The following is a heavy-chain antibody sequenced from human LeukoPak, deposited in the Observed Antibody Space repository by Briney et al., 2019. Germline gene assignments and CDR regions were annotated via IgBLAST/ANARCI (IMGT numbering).Heavy chain of an antibody. V-gene: IGHV3-30*04. J-gene: IGHJ4*02. Sequence: GGSLRLSCAASGFTFGGYAVHWVRQAPGKGLEWVAVISSDGRNKNYADSVKGRFTISRDNSKNTLYLQMNSLRAEDTAVYYCAKDMRFDWTPYYFDYWGQGTLVTVSS. CDR3: AKDMRFDWTPYYFDY. D-gene: IGHD3-9*01. CDR1: GFTFGGYA. CDR2: ISSDGRNK.